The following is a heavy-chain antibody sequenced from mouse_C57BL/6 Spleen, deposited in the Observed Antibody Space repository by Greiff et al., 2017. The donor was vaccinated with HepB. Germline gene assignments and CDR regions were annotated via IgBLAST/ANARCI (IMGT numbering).Heavy chain of an antibody. Sequence: QVQLQQPGAELVKPGASVKMSCKASGYTFTSYWITWVKQRPGQGLEWIGDIYPGSGSTNYNEKFKSKATLTVDTSSSTAYTQLSSLTSEDSAVYYCARQIYYGYDGDAMDYWGQGTSVTVSS. CDR1: GYTFTSYW. CDR2: IYPGSGST. J-gene: IGHJ4*01. CDR3: ARQIYYGYDGDAMDY. V-gene: IGHV1-55*01. D-gene: IGHD2-2*01.